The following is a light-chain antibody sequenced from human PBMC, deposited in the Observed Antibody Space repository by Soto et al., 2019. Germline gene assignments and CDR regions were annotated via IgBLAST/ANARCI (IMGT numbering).Light chain of an antibody. CDR1: QTINSF. V-gene: IGKV1-5*01. CDR3: KQYYRYPWT. Sequence: DIPITQSPSTMSASVGDRVTITCRASQTINSFLAWYQQTTGNAPKLLIYDASSLQSGVPSRFSGGGSGTEFTLRSSSQQPNDFATFHGKQYYRYPWTFGQGTKVESK. J-gene: IGKJ1*01. CDR2: DAS.